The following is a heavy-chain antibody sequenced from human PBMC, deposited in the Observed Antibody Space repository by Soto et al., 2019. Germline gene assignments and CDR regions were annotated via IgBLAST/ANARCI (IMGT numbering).Heavy chain of an antibody. V-gene: IGHV4-4*02. CDR3: ARDSARPRYCSSTSCPYSMDV. J-gene: IGHJ6*03. D-gene: IGHD2-2*01. Sequence: SETLSLTCAVSSGSISSSNWWSWVRQPPGKGLEWIGEIYHSGSTNYNPSLKSRVTISVDKSKNQFSLKLSSVTAADTAVYYCARDSARPRYCSSTSCPYSMDVWGKGTTVTVSS. CDR2: IYHSGST. CDR1: SGSISSSNW.